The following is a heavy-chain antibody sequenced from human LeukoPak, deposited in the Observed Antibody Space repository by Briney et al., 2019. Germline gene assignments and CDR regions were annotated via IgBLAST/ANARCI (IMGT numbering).Heavy chain of an antibody. Sequence: PGGSLRLSCAASGFTVSSHYMTWVRQAPGKGLEWVAVIWYDGSKKYYADSVKGRFTISRDNSKNTLYLQMNSLRAEDTAVYYCAKDGGRNCGGDCFPIDYWGQGTLVTVSS. J-gene: IGHJ4*02. V-gene: IGHV3-33*06. D-gene: IGHD2-21*02. CDR2: IWYDGSKK. CDR3: AKDGGRNCGGDCFPIDY. CDR1: GFTVSSHY.